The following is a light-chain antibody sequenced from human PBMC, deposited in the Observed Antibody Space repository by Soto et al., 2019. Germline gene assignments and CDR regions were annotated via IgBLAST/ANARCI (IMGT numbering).Light chain of an antibody. CDR3: QQRSNWPPVT. CDR1: QSVSSY. J-gene: IGKJ5*01. V-gene: IGKV3-11*01. CDR2: DAS. Sequence: EIVLTQSPATLSLSPWERATLSCRASQSVSSYLAWYQQKPGQAPRLLIYDASNRATGIPARFSGSGSGTDFTLTISSLEPEDFAVYDGQQRSNWPPVTFGQGTRLEIK.